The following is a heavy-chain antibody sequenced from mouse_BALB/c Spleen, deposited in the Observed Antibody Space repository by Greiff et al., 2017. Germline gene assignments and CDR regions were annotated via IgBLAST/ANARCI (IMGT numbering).Heavy chain of an antibody. CDR2: IDPANGNT. J-gene: IGHJ2*01. CDR3: ARRGNYPFDY. CDR1: GFNIKDTY. D-gene: IGHD2-1*01. V-gene: IGHV14-3*02. Sequence: VQLKESGAELVKPGASVKLSCTASGFNIKDTYMHWVKQRPEQGLEWIGRIDPANGNTKYDPKFQGKATITADTSSNTAYLQLSSLTSEDTAVYYCARRGNYPFDYWGQGTTLTVSS.